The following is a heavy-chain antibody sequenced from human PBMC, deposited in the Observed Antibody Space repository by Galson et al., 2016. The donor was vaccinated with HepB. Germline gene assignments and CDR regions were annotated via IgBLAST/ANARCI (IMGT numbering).Heavy chain of an antibody. CDR1: GGSFSGYY. Sequence: SETLSLTCAVYGGSFSGYYWQWIRQPPGKGLEWIAEINHSGDSSYNPSLESRVTISVDSSKAQIFLKLRSVTAADTAVYYSATFKPSPAWGQGTLVTVSS. V-gene: IGHV4-34*01. CDR3: ATFKPSPA. J-gene: IGHJ5*02. CDR2: INHSGDS.